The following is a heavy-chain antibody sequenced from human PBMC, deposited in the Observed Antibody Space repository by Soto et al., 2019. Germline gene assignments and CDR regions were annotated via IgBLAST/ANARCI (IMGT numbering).Heavy chain of an antibody. Sequence: VQLVESGGGLVQPGGSLTLSCVASGFTFSNYWMYWVRQVPGKGLVWVSRINSDGTRTTYGDSVKGRFTISRDNAKNTLYLQMNSLRADDTAVYYCARAHSGPDWGQGTLVTVSS. CDR2: INSDGTRT. J-gene: IGHJ4*02. CDR3: ARAHSGPD. D-gene: IGHD2-15*01. V-gene: IGHV3-74*01. CDR1: GFTFSNYW.